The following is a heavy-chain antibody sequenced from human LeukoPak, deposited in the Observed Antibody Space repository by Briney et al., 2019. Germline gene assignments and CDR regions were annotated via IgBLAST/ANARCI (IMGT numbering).Heavy chain of an antibody. CDR1: GGSISSSNW. CDR3: ARSSDSSSSSFDY. J-gene: IGHJ4*02. Sequence: SETLSLTCAVSGGSISSSNWWSWVRQPPGKGLEWIGEIYHSGSTNYNPSLKSRVTISVDKSKNQFSLKLSSVTAADTAVYYCARSSDSSSSSFDYWGQGTLVTVSS. CDR2: IYHSGST. D-gene: IGHD6-6*01. V-gene: IGHV4-4*02.